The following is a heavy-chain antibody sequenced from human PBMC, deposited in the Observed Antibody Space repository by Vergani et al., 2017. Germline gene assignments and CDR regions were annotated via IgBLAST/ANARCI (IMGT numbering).Heavy chain of an antibody. D-gene: IGHD1-26*01. CDR3: SRDLGGIPPDYYYYMDV. Sequence: QMQLQESGPGLVKASETLSLTCAVSGGSISSGGYSWSWIRQPPGKGLEWIGYIYHSGRTYYTPSLKSRVTISVDRSKKQFSLKLSSVTAADTAVYYCSRDLGGIPPDYYYYMDVWGKGTTVTVSS. V-gene: IGHV4-30-2*01. CDR2: IYHSGRT. J-gene: IGHJ6*03. CDR1: GGSISSGGYS.